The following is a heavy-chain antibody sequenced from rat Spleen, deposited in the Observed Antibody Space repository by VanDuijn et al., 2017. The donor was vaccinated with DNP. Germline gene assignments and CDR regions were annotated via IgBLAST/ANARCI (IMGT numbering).Heavy chain of an antibody. CDR2: IGSPAYAP. CDR1: GFTFSDCY. D-gene: IGHD4-3*01. J-gene: IGHJ2*01. V-gene: IGHV5-22*01. CDR3: VRWNSGHFDY. Sequence: EVQLVESGGGLVQPGKSLKLSCVASGFTFSDCYMAWVRQVPTKGLEWVAYIGSPAYAPYHGDSVKGRFTISRDNAKSTLYLQMNSLRSEDMATYYCVRWNSGHFDYWGQGVMVTVSS.